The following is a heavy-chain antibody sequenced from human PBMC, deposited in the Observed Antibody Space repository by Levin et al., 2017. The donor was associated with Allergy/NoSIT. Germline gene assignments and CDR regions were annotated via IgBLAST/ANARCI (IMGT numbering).Heavy chain of an antibody. CDR3: AKDKGLRAGYSSSWFYFDY. V-gene: IGHV3-9*01. CDR2: ISWNSGSI. D-gene: IGHD6-13*01. J-gene: IGHJ4*02. Sequence: PGGSLRLSCAASGFTFDDYAMHWVRQAPGKGLEWVSGISWNSGSIGYADSVKGRFTISRDNAKNSLYLQMNSLRAEDTALYYCAKDKGLRAGYSSSWFYFDYWGQGTLVTVSS. CDR1: GFTFDDYA.